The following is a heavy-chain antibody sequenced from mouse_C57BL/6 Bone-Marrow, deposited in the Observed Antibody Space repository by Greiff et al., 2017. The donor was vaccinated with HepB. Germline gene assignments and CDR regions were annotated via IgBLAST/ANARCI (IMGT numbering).Heavy chain of an antibody. CDR1: GYTFTNYW. CDR3: ARSGYYGSRDY. Sequence: QVQLKESGAELVRPGTSVKMSCKASGYTFTNYWIGWAKQRPGHGLEWIGDIYPGGGYTNYNEKFKGKATLTADKSSSTAYMQFSSLTSEDSAIYYCARSGYYGSRDYWGQGTTLTVSS. J-gene: IGHJ2*01. V-gene: IGHV1-63*01. D-gene: IGHD1-1*01. CDR2: IYPGGGYT.